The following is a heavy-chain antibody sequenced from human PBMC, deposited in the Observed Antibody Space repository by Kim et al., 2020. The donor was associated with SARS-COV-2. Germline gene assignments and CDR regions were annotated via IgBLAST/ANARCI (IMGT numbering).Heavy chain of an antibody. CDR3: ARGSDSWNYLGGDYLDY. CDR1: GFTFSSYG. J-gene: IGHJ4*02. D-gene: IGHD1-7*01. CDR2: ISYDGINK. V-gene: IGHV3-30*03. Sequence: GGSLRLSCAASGFTFSSYGMHCVRQGPGKGLEWGAFISYDGINKYYGDSVQGRFTISRDNSKNTLYLQMNSLKPEDPAVYYCARGSDSWNYLGGDYLDYWGQGTLVTVSS.